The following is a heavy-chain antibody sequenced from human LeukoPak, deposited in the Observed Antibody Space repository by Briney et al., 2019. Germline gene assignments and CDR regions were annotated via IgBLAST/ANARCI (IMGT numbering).Heavy chain of an antibody. J-gene: IGHJ4*02. CDR3: AREYSSGLVYFDY. CDR2: INPNSGGT. CDR1: GYTFTGYY. D-gene: IGHD3-22*01. Sequence: GASVKVSCKASGYTFTGYYMDWVRQAPGQGLEWMGWINPNSGGTNYAQKFQGRVTMTRDTSISTAYMELSRLRSDDTAVYYCAREYSSGLVYFDYWGQGTLVTVSS. V-gene: IGHV1-2*02.